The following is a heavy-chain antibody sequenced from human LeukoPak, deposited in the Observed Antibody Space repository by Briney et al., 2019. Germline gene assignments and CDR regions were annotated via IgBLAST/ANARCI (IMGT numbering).Heavy chain of an antibody. CDR3: ARGGSGSYFSWLDP. Sequence: ASVKVSCKASGYTFTGYYIHWVRQAPGQGLECVGWINPNSGGTNEAQKFQGRVTMTRDTSISTAYMELSRLRSDDTAVYYCARGGSGSYFSWLDPWGQGTLVTVSS. CDR1: GYTFTGYY. CDR2: INPNSGGT. D-gene: IGHD3-10*01. J-gene: IGHJ5*02. V-gene: IGHV1-2*02.